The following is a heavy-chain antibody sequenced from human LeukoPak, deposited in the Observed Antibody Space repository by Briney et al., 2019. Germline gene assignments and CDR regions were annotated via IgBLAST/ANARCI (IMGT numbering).Heavy chain of an antibody. CDR1: GYSFTSYC. Sequence: PGESLKISCKVSGYSFTSYCIGWVRQMPGKGLEWMGIIYPGDSSPTYSPSFQGQVTISVDKSINTAYQQWSSLQASDTAMYYCGMSGDRVPLQDDVFDVWGQGTMVTVST. D-gene: IGHD1-26*01. CDR3: GMSGDRVPLQDDVFDV. V-gene: IGHV5-51*01. CDR2: IYPGDSSP. J-gene: IGHJ3*01.